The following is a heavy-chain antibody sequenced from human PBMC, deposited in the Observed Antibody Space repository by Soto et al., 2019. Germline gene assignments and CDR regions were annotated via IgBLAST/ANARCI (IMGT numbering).Heavy chain of an antibody. Sequence: PSETLSLTCTVSGRSVSSGSHYWRWNRQPPGKGLGWIGYIYYSGSTNHKPSLKSRVTISVDTSKKQLSLKRSSVTAADTAVYYCARESYDYWSGYYYYYGMDVWGQGTTDTVSS. V-gene: IGHV4-61*01. CDR3: ARESYDYWSGYYYYYGMDV. CDR1: GRSVSSGSHY. CDR2: IYYSGST. D-gene: IGHD3-3*01. J-gene: IGHJ6*02.